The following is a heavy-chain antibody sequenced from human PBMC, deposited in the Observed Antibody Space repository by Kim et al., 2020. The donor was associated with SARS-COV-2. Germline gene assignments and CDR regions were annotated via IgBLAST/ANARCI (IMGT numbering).Heavy chain of an antibody. CDR3: AKEVTDDSGGYHYFHY. J-gene: IGHJ4*02. V-gene: IGHV3-23*01. Sequence: GGSLRLSCAASGFTFTNHAMGWVRQAPGRGLEWVSSISGSGTRTYYADSVKGRFTISRDNSKNTLYLQLSSLRAEVRAVYFCAKEVTDDSGGYHYFHYWGQGTLVTVSS. CDR1: GFTFTNHA. CDR2: ISGSGTRT. D-gene: IGHD6-19*01.